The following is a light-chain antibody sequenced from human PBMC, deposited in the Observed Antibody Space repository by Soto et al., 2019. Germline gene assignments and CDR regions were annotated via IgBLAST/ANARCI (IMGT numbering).Light chain of an antibody. CDR3: QQYGSSGT. Sequence: VFSQSPGTLSLSPWQRPTLSSRASQSVSGNHLAWYQQKPGQAPRLLIHGASSRATGIPDRFSGSGSGTDFTLTISRLEPEDFAEYYCQQYGSSGTFGQGTKVDIK. CDR1: QSVSGNH. J-gene: IGKJ1*01. V-gene: IGKV3-20*01. CDR2: GAS.